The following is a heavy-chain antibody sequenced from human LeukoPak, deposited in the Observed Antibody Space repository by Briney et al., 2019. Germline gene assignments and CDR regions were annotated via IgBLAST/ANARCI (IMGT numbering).Heavy chain of an antibody. J-gene: IGHJ3*02. CDR2: INHSGST. Sequence: PSETLSLTCAVYGGSFSGYYWSWIRQPPGKGLEWIGEINHSGSTNYNPSLKSRVTISVDTSKNQFSLKLSSVTAADTAVYYCASRGKQLVLPPFDIWGQGTMVTVSS. CDR3: ASRGKQLVLPPFDI. CDR1: GGSFSGYY. V-gene: IGHV4-34*01. D-gene: IGHD6-13*01.